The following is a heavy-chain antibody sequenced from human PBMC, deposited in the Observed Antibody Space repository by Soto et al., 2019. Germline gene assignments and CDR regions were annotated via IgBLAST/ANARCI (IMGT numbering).Heavy chain of an antibody. J-gene: IGHJ6*02. V-gene: IGHV1-58*01. CDR1: GFTFTTSA. CDR2: IVVGSGNT. Sequence: ASVKVSCKASGFTFTTSALQWVRQARGKRLEGIGGIVVGSGNTIYAQRFQERVAITKAMSTSTAYMELSSLRSEATAVYYCAAVGIASVGYYNGMEVWGQGTTVTVSS. D-gene: IGHD6-13*01. CDR3: AAVGIASVGYYNGMEV.